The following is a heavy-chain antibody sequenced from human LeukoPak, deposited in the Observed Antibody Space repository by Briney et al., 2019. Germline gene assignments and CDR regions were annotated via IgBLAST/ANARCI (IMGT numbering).Heavy chain of an antibody. Sequence: GGSPRLSCAASGFTFSSYWMSWVRQAPGKGLEWVANIKQDGSEKYYVDSVKGRFTISRDNAKNSLYLQMNSLRAEDTAVYYCASDSIAVAGDYWGQGTLVTVSS. CDR1: GFTFSSYW. D-gene: IGHD6-19*01. V-gene: IGHV3-7*03. CDR3: ASDSIAVAGDY. CDR2: IKQDGSEK. J-gene: IGHJ4*02.